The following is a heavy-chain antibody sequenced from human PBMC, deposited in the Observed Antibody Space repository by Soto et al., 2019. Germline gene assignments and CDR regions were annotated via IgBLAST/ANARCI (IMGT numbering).Heavy chain of an antibody. CDR3: ARIDCSGGSCYKRNFDY. J-gene: IGHJ4*02. D-gene: IGHD2-15*01. Sequence: ASVKVSCKASGYTFTSYDINWVRQATGQGPEWMGWMNPNSGNTGYAEKFQGRVTMTRNTSISTAYMELSSLRSEDTAVYYCARIDCSGGSCYKRNFDYWGQGTLVTVSS. V-gene: IGHV1-8*01. CDR2: MNPNSGNT. CDR1: GYTFTSYD.